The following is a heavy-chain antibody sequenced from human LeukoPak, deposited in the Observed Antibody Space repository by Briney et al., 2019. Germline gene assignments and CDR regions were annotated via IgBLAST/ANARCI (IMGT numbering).Heavy chain of an antibody. CDR2: INHSGST. CDR1: GGSFSGYY. Sequence: SEALSLTCAVYGGSFSGYYWSWIRQPPGKGLEWIGEINHSGSTNYNPSLKSRVTISVDTSKNQFSLKLSSVTAADTAVYHCARENCSGGSCYSPYNWFDPWGQGTLVTVSS. D-gene: IGHD2-15*01. J-gene: IGHJ5*02. CDR3: ARENCSGGSCYSPYNWFDP. V-gene: IGHV4-34*01.